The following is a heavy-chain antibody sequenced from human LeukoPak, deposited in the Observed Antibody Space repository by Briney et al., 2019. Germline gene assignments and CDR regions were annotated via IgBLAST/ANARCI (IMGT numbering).Heavy chain of an antibody. CDR1: GGTFSSYA. Sequence: EASVKVSCKASGGTFSSYAISWVRQAPGQGLEWMGRIIPIFGTANYAQKFQGRVTITTDESTSTAYMELSSLRSDDTAVYYCARVGRAVAGINWFDPWGQGTLVTVSS. V-gene: IGHV1-69*05. CDR2: IIPIFGTA. D-gene: IGHD6-19*01. J-gene: IGHJ5*02. CDR3: ARVGRAVAGINWFDP.